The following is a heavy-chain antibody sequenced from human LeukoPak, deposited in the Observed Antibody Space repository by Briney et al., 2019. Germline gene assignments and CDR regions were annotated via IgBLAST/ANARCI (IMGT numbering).Heavy chain of an antibody. CDR2: ISYDGSNK. CDR1: GFTFSSYG. CDR3: AKDWGRIAAAGEDY. D-gene: IGHD6-13*01. V-gene: IGHV3-30*18. J-gene: IGHJ4*02. Sequence: GRSLRLSCAASGFTFSSYGMHWVRQAPGKGLEWVAVISYDGSNKYYADSVKGRFTISRDNSKNTLYLQMNSLRAEDTAVYYCAKDWGRIAAAGEDYWGQGTLVTVSS.